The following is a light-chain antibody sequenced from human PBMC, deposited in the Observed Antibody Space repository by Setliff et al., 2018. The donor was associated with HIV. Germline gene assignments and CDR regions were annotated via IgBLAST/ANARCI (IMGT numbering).Light chain of an antibody. J-gene: IGLJ1*01. CDR2: DVN. Sequence: QSALTQPRSVSGSPGQSVTISCTTTSTDVGGYDSVSWYQQLPGKAPKLMIYDVNKRPSGIPDRFSGSKSGNTAALTISGLQAADEADYYCCSSGGPSTFYVFGTGTKVTVL. V-gene: IGLV2-11*01. CDR3: CSSGGPSTFYV. CDR1: STDVGGYDS.